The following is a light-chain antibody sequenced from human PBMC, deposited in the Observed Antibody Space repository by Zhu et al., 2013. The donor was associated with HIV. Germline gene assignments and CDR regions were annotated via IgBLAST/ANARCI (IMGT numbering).Light chain of an antibody. CDR2: GAS. CDR1: QSVKSN. V-gene: IGKV3D-15*01. CDR3: QQYHSSNRT. Sequence: EIVMTQSPATLSVSPGERATLSCRASQSVKSNLAWYRQRPGQAPRLLIFGASSRASGIPDRFSGSGSGTDFTLTITTLQAEDVAVYYCQQYHSSNRTFGQGTKVEIK. J-gene: IGKJ1*01.